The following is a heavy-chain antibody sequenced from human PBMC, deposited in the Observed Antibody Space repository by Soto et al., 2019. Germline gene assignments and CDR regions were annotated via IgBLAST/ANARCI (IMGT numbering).Heavy chain of an antibody. CDR2: INGDGSSI. CDR3: TRRGCSTTGCYFN. Sequence: EVRLVESGGDLVQPGGSLRLSCAASGFPFSSYWMHWVRQAPGKGLVWVSRINGDGSSITYADSVKGRFTISRDNANNTLYLQMNSLRAEDAAVYYCTRRGCSTTGCYFNWGRGTLVTVSS. CDR1: GFPFSSYW. J-gene: IGHJ4*02. D-gene: IGHD2-2*01. V-gene: IGHV3-74*03.